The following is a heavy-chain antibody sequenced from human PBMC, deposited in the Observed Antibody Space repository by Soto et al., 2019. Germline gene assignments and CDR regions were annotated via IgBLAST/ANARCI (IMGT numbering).Heavy chain of an antibody. V-gene: IGHV4-30-4*01. D-gene: IGHD2-15*01. J-gene: IGHJ5*01. CDR2: IYKSTTT. CDR3: ARGRYCLTGRCFPNWFDS. Sequence: SETLSLTCSVSGDSISTVDYFWAWIRQPPGQALEYIGYIYKSTTTYYNPSFEGRVAISLDTSKSQFSLTVTSVTAADTAVYFCARGRYCLTGRCFPNWFDSWGQGTLVTVS. CDR1: GDSISTVDYF.